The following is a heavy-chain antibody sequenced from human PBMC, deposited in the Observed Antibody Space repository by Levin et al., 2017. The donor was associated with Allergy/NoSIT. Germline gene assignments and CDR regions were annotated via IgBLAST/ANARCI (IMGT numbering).Heavy chain of an antibody. D-gene: IGHD2-15*01. CDR2: IIPIFGTA. CDR1: GGTFSSYA. CDR3: ATGVFSVVGFDY. Sequence: SVKVSCKASGGTFSSYAISWVRQAPGQGLEWMGGIIPIFGTANYAQKFQGRVTITADESTSTAYMELSSLRSEDTAVYYCATGVFSVVGFDYWGQGTLVTVSS. J-gene: IGHJ4*02. V-gene: IGHV1-69*13.